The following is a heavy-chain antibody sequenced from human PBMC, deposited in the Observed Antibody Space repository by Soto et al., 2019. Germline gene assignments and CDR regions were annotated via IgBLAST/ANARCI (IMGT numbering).Heavy chain of an antibody. Sequence: PGGSLRLSCAASGFTFSNYGMHWVRQAPGKGLEWVAIIWHDGNNKYYADSVRGRFIISRDNSKNRLYLQMNSLRAEDTAVYYCARAKDGYNEGSAFDIWGQGTMVTVSS. J-gene: IGHJ3*02. CDR2: IWHDGNNK. CDR1: GFTFSNYG. CDR3: ARAKDGYNEGSAFDI. D-gene: IGHD5-12*01. V-gene: IGHV3-33*01.